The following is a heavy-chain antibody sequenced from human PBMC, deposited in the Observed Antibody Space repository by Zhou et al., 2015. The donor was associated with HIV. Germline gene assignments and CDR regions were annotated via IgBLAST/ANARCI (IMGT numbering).Heavy chain of an antibody. Sequence: QVQLVQSGAEVKKPGSSVKVSCKASGGTFSSYATSWVRQAPGQGLEWMGGIIPIFGTANYAQKFQGRVTITADESTSTAYMELSSLRSEDTAVYYCAQAGLTTVIVLGAFDIWGQGTMVTVSS. D-gene: IGHD4-11*01. V-gene: IGHV1-69*01. CDR2: IIPIFGTA. CDR1: GGTFSSYA. J-gene: IGHJ3*02. CDR3: AQAGLTTVIVLGAFDI.